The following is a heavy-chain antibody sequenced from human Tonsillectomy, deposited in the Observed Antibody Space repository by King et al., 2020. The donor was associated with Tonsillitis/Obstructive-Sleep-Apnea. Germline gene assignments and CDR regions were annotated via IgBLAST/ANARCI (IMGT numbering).Heavy chain of an antibody. V-gene: IGHV1-69*01. D-gene: IGHD1-26*01. CDR1: GGTFSSYA. Sequence: QLVQSGAEVKKPGSSVKVSCKASGGTFSSYAISWVRQAPGQGLEWMGGIIPIFGTANYAQKFQGRVTITADESTGTAYMELSSLRSEDTAVYYGASGIEGGGSYYEGFDYWGQGTLVTVSS. CDR2: IIPIFGTA. J-gene: IGHJ4*02. CDR3: ASGIEGGGSYYEGFDY.